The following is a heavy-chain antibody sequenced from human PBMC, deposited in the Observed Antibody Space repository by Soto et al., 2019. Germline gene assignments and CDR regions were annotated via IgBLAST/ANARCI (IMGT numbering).Heavy chain of an antibody. CDR1: GGSISSGGYY. J-gene: IGHJ4*02. CDR2: IYYSGST. CDR3: ARDKDYGSGTFDY. D-gene: IGHD3-10*01. V-gene: IGHV4-31*03. Sequence: PSETLSLTCTVSGGSISSGGYYWSWIRQHPGKGLEWIGYIYYSGSTYYNPSLKSRVTISVDTSKNQFSLKLSSVTAADTAVYYCARDKDYGSGTFDYWGQGTLVTVSS.